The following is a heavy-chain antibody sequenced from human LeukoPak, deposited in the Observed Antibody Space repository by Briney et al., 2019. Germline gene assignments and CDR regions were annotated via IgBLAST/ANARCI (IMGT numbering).Heavy chain of an antibody. CDR2: IASNNDYR. V-gene: IGHV3-21*01. Sequence: GGSLRLSCVASGFTFSSYWVSWVRQAPGKGLEWVSSIASNNDYRYSADSLRGRFTISRDNAKNSLFLQMNSLRPDDTAVYYCARKSLVVGTNAFDIWGQGTMVTVSS. J-gene: IGHJ3*02. D-gene: IGHD2-15*01. CDR1: GFTFSSYW. CDR3: ARKSLVVGTNAFDI.